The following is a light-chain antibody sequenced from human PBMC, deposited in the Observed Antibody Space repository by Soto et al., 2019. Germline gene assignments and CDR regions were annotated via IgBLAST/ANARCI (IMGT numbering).Light chain of an antibody. J-gene: IGKJ2*01. CDR1: QDISNF. CDR2: DAS. CDR3: QQCDNLPVT. V-gene: IGKV1-33*01. Sequence: DIQMTQSPSSLSASVGDRVTITCRASQDISNFLNWYQHKPDKAPKLLIFDASNLKAGAPSRFSGNGSGTDFTFTISSLQPEDIATYYCQQCDNLPVTFGPGTRLEIK.